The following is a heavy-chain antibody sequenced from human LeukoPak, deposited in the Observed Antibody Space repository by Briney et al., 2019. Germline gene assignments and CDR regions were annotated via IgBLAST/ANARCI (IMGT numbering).Heavy chain of an antibody. CDR1: GGTFSSYA. CDR2: IIPIFGTA. CDR3: ARAHVGYCSGGSCYGYD. J-gene: IGHJ4*02. V-gene: IGHV1-69*05. D-gene: IGHD2-15*01. Sequence: ASVKVSCKASGGTFSSYAISWVRQAPGQGLEWMGGIIPIFGTANYGQKFQGRVTITTDESTSTAYMELSSLRSEDTAVYYCARAHVGYCSGGSCYGYDWGQGTLVTVSS.